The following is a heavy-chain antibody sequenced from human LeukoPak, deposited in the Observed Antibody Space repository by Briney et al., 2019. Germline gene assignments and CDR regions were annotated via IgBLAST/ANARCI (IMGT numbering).Heavy chain of an antibody. Sequence: SETLSLTCTVAGGSISSYYWGWIRQPPGKGLEWIGSIYHSGSTYYNPSLKSRVTISVDTSKNQFSLKLSSVTAADTAVYYCARDDGGSFAYQYWGQGTLVTVSS. CDR3: ARDDGGSFAYQY. J-gene: IGHJ4*02. CDR1: GGSISSYY. D-gene: IGHD1-26*01. CDR2: IYHSGST. V-gene: IGHV4-39*07.